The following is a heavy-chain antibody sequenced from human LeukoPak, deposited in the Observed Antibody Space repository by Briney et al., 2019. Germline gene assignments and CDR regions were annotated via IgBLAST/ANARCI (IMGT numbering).Heavy chain of an antibody. CDR3: AREDLNYYDSSGYSSFDY. V-gene: IGHV3-30-3*01. CDR2: ISYDGSNK. D-gene: IGHD3-22*01. Sequence: PGGSLRLSCAASGFTFNFYPMHWVRQAPGKGLEWVAVISYDGSNKYYADSVKGRFTISRDNSKNTLYLQMNSLRAEDTALYYCAREDLNYYDSSGYSSFDYWGQGTLVTVSS. CDR1: GFTFNFYP. J-gene: IGHJ4*02.